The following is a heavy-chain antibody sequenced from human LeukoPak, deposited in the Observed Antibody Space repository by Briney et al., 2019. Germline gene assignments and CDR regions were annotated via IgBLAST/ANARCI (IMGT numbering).Heavy chain of an antibody. D-gene: IGHD3-22*01. CDR3: AREGCYCDSPCDY. V-gene: IGHV3-48*01. J-gene: IGHJ4*02. CDR1: GFTFSSYS. CDR2: ISSSSSTI. Sequence: GGSLRLSCAASGFTFSSYSMNWVRQAPGKGLEWVSYISSSSSTIYYADSVKGRFTISRDNAKNSLYLQMNSLRAEDTAVYYCAREGCYCDSPCDYWRQGTLDTVPS.